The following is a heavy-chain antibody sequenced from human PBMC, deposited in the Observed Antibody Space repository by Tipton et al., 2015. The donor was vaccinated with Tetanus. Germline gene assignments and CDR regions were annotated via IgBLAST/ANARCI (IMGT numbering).Heavy chain of an antibody. CDR2: ISSSSRYI. CDR1: GFTFRSYT. V-gene: IGHV3-21*01. D-gene: IGHD2-21*02. J-gene: IGHJ4*02. CDR3: ARGMAEASNCGGDCYSDY. Sequence: SLRLSCVASGFTFRSYTLNWVRQAPGKGLEWVSSISSSSRYIYYADSVKGRFTISRDNAKNSLYLQMISLRAEDTAVYSCARGMAEASNCGGDCYSDYWGQGTLVTVPS.